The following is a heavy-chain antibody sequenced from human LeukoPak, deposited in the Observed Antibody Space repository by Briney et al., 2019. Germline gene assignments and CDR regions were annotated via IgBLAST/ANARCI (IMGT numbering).Heavy chain of an antibody. V-gene: IGHV3-13*01. D-gene: IGHD5-18*01. CDR1: GFTFSSDS. Sequence: GGSLRLSCAASGFTFSSDSMHWVRQATGKGLEWVSAIGTAGDTYYPGSVKGRFTISRENAKNSLYLQMNSLRAGDTAVYYCARTTAMADNDAFDIWGQGTMVTVSS. CDR2: IGTAGDT. CDR3: ARTTAMADNDAFDI. J-gene: IGHJ3*02.